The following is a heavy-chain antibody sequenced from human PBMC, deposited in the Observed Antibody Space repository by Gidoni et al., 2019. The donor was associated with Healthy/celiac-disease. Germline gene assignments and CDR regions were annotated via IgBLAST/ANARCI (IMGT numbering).Heavy chain of an antibody. Sequence: QLQLQESGPGLVKPSETLSLTCTVSAGSISSSSYSWGWIRQPPGKGLEWIGSIYYSGSTYYNPSLKSRVTISVDTSKNQFSLKLSSVTAADTAVYYCARGKEVYSSGWYPAGEFDYWGQGTLVTVSS. CDR2: IYYSGST. V-gene: IGHV4-39*07. CDR3: ARGKEVYSSGWYPAGEFDY. CDR1: AGSISSSSYS. D-gene: IGHD6-19*01. J-gene: IGHJ4*02.